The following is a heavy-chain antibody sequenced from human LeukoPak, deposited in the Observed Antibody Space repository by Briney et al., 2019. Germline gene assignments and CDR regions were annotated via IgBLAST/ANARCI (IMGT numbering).Heavy chain of an antibody. CDR2: ISYDGSTK. CDR3: AKSGGCSSSSCYSPYYFDY. J-gene: IGHJ4*02. Sequence: RLSCAASGFTFSSYGMHWVRQAPGKGLEWVAVISYDGSTKYYADSVKGRVTISRDNSKSTLYLQMYSLRAEDTAVFYCAKSGGCSSSSCYSPYYFDYWGRGTLVTVSS. D-gene: IGHD2-2*02. V-gene: IGHV3-30*18. CDR1: GFTFSSYG.